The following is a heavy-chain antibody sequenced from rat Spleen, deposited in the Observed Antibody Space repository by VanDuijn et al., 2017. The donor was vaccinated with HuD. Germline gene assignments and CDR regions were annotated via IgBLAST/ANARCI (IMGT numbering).Heavy chain of an antibody. D-gene: IGHD1-6*01. CDR3: ATGPRILRLDWFAY. CDR2: ISPSGVST. J-gene: IGHJ3*01. Sequence: EVQLVESGGGLVQPGRSMKLSCEASGFTFSNYGMHWIRQAPTKGLEWVASISPSGVSTYYRDSVKGRFTISRDNAKNTLYLQMDSLRSEDTATYYCATGPRILRLDWFAYWGQGTLVTVSS. V-gene: IGHV5-19*01. CDR1: GFTFSNYG.